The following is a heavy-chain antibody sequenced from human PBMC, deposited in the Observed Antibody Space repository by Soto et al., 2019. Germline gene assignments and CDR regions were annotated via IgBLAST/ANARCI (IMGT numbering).Heavy chain of an antibody. D-gene: IGHD2-21*01. CDR2: ISYDGSNK. J-gene: IGHJ4*02. V-gene: IGHV3-30*18. Sequence: QVQLVESGGGVVQPGRSLRLSCAASGFTFSSYGMHWVRQAPGKGLEWVAVISYDGSNKYYADSVKGRFTISRDNSKNTLNLRMTSLRAEDTAVYYCADDAAAIYGPESALGYWGQGTLVTVSS. CDR1: GFTFSSYG. CDR3: ADDAAAIYGPESALGY.